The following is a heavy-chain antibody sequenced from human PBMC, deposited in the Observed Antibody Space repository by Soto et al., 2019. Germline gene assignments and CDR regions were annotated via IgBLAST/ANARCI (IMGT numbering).Heavy chain of an antibody. J-gene: IGHJ4*02. CDR1: GFTFSSYD. CDR3: ARLSRDGYNYFDY. Sequence: GGSLRLSCAASGFTFSSYDMHWVRQPTGKGLEWVSSIGTTGESFYPGSVKGRFTISRENAKNSLYLQMNGLRAGDTAVYYCARLSRDGYNYFDYWGQGTMVTVSS. CDR2: IGTTGES. D-gene: IGHD5-12*01. V-gene: IGHV3-13*01.